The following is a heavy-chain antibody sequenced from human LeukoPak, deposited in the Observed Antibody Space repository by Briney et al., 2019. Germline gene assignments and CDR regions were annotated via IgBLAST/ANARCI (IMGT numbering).Heavy chain of an antibody. CDR2: IYPGDSDT. Sequence: KCGESLKISCKGSGYSFTSYWIGCVRHMPGEGLEWMGIIYPGDSDTTYNPSFQGQVTISADKSISTAYLQWSSLKASDTAMYYCARRGYSYSLDYWGQGTLVTVS. J-gene: IGHJ4*02. CDR1: GYSFTSYW. V-gene: IGHV5-51*01. CDR3: ARRGYSYSLDY. D-gene: IGHD5-18*01.